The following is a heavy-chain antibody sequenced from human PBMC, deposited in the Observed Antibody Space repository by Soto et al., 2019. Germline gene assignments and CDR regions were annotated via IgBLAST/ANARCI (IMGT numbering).Heavy chain of an antibody. V-gene: IGHV4-39*01. Sequence: ETLSLTCTVSGGSISSSRCHWGWIRQPPGKGLEWIASIKYSGTTFYNPSLKSRVTLSVDTSKNQFSLKLSSVTAADTAVYYCAGQPTAGSYYDLGSYYYYYAMDVWGQGTTVTVSS. CDR3: AGQPTAGSYYDLGSYYYYYAMDV. J-gene: IGHJ6*02. D-gene: IGHD3-10*01. CDR1: GGSISSSRCH. CDR2: IKYSGTT.